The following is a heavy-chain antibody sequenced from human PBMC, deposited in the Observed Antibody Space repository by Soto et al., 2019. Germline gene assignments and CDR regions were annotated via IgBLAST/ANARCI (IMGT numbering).Heavy chain of an antibody. CDR1: GGTFSSYA. V-gene: IGHV1-69*12. CDR3: ASPAAGTGSYYYGMDV. Sequence: QVQLVQSGAEVKKPGSSVKVSCKASGGTFSSYAISWVRQAPGQGLEWMGGIIPIFGTANYAQKFQSRVTIAADESTSTAYMELSSLRSDDTAVYYCASPAAGTGSYYYGMDVWGQGTTVTVSS. D-gene: IGHD6-13*01. CDR2: IIPIFGTA. J-gene: IGHJ6*02.